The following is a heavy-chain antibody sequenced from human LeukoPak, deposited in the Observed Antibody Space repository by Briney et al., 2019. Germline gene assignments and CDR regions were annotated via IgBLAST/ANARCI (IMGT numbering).Heavy chain of an antibody. J-gene: IGHJ6*03. CDR1: GYTFTSYG. Sequence: ASVKVSCKASGYTFTSYGISWVRQAPGQGLEWMGWISAYNGNTNYAQKLQGRVTMTTDTSTSTAYMELRSLRSDDTAVYYCARRFSSSWFPADYYYYYYMDVWGKGTTVTVSS. D-gene: IGHD6-13*01. V-gene: IGHV1-18*01. CDR2: ISAYNGNT. CDR3: ARRFSSSWFPADYYYYYYMDV.